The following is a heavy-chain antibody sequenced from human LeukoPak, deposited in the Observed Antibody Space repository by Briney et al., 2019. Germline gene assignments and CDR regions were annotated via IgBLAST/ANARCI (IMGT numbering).Heavy chain of an antibody. J-gene: IGHJ4*02. D-gene: IGHD1-26*01. CDR1: GYTFTSYY. CDR3: ARDLTTYSPDVVY. CDR2: INPNNGAT. Sequence: ASVKVSCKTSGYTFTSYYMHWLRQAPGQGLEWMGWINPNNGATHYAQKFQGRVTLTRDTSISTVYIELSRLTSDDTAVYYCARDLTTYSPDVVYWGLGTLVTVSS. V-gene: IGHV1-2*02.